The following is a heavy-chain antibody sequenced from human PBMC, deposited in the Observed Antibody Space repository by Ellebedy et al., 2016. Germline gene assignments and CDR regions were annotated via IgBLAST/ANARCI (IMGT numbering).Heavy chain of an antibody. CDR3: ARPPSDCSSTSCYSP. Sequence: GESLKISXKASGYIFSIYWIVWVRQMPGKGLEWMGIIYPGDSDTIYSPSFQGQVTISADKSISTAYLQWSSLKASDTAMYYCARPPSDCSSTSCYSPWGQGTLVTVSS. CDR2: IYPGDSDT. V-gene: IGHV5-51*01. D-gene: IGHD2-2*01. CDR1: GYIFSIYW. J-gene: IGHJ5*02.